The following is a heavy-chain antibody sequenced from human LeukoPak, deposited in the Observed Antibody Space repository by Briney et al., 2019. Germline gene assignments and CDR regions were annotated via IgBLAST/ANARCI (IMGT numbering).Heavy chain of an antibody. CDR2: INPNSGGT. CDR3: AKKEPRYCSSTSCYFDYFDY. J-gene: IGHJ4*02. D-gene: IGHD2-2*01. V-gene: IGHV1-2*02. Sequence: ASVKVSRKASGYTFTGYYMHWVRQAPGQGLEWMGWINPNSGGTNYAQKFQGRVTMTRDTSISTVYMELSRLRSDDTAVYYCAKKEPRYCSSTSCYFDYFDYWGQGTLVTVSS. CDR1: GYTFTGYY.